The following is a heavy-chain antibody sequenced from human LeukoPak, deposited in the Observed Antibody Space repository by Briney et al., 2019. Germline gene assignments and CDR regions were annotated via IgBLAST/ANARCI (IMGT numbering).Heavy chain of an antibody. CDR3: ATLAVAGKPFDY. V-gene: IGHV4-59*04. CDR2: IYHSGST. J-gene: IGHJ4*02. CDR1: GGSISSYY. D-gene: IGHD6-19*01. Sequence: PSETLSLTCTVSGGSISSYYWSWIRQPPGKGLEWIGSIYHSGSTYYNPSLKSRVTISVDTSKNQFSLKLSSVTAADTAVYYCATLAVAGKPFDYWGQGTLVTVSS.